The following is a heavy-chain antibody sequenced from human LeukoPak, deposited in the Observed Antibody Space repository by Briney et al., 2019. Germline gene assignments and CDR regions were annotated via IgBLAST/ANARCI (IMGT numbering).Heavy chain of an antibody. CDR2: ISSSGSTI. D-gene: IGHD6-19*01. CDR1: GFTFSSYE. J-gene: IGHJ4*02. Sequence: PGGSLRLSCAASGFTFSSYEMNWVRQAPGKGLEWVSYISSSGSTIYYADSVKGRFTISRDNAKNSLYLQMNSLRAEDTAVYYCARVPVGYQGYSSAWYTDYWGQGTLVSVSS. CDR3: ARVPVGYQGYSSAWYTDY. V-gene: IGHV3-48*03.